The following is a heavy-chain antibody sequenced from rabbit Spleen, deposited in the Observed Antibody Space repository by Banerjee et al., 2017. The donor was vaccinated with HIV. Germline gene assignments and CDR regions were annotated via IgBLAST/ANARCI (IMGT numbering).Heavy chain of an antibody. CDR3: ARDLAGVIGWNFGW. V-gene: IGHV1S47*01. CDR1: GIDFSSAG. Sequence: QEQLVESGGGLVTLGGSLKLSCKASGIDFSSAGISWVRQSPGKGLEWIAYIDLYYGSIDYASWAKGRFTVSLDNAHNTVFLQMTSLTAADTATYFCARDLAGVIGWNFGWWGPGTLVTVS. CDR2: IDLYYGSI. J-gene: IGHJ4*01. D-gene: IGHD4-1*01.